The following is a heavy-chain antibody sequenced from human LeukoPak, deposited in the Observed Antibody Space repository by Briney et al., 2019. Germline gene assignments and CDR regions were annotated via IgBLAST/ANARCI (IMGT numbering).Heavy chain of an antibody. CDR2: IYYSGST. Sequence: SETLSLTCTVSGGSISSSSYYWGWIRQPPGKRLEWIGSIYYSGSTYYNPSLKSRVTISVDTSKNQFSLKLSSVTAADTAVYYCARLIVATSDAFDIWGQGTMVTVSS. D-gene: IGHD5-12*01. CDR3: ARLIVATSDAFDI. CDR1: GGSISSSSYY. V-gene: IGHV4-39*01. J-gene: IGHJ3*02.